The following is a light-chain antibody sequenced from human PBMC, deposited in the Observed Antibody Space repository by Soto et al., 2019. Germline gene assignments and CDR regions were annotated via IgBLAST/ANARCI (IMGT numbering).Light chain of an antibody. Sequence: QAVVTQSPSASASLGASVKLTCTLSSGHNNYAIAWHQQQPEKGPRYLMKLNSDGSHSKGDGIPDRFSGSSSGTERYLIISSLQSEDEADYYCQTWGTGIVVFGGGTKVTVL. CDR2: LNSDGSH. V-gene: IGLV4-69*01. CDR1: SGHNNYA. CDR3: QTWGTGIVV. J-gene: IGLJ2*01.